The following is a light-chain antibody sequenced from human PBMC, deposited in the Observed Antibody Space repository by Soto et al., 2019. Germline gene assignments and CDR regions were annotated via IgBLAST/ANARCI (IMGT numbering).Light chain of an antibody. CDR2: LGS. CDR1: QSLLHSNGYNY. V-gene: IGKV2-28*01. CDR3: MQPLQTPFT. J-gene: IGKJ3*01. Sequence: DIVMTQSPLSLPVTPGEPASISCRSSQSLLHSNGYNYLDWYLQKPVQSPQLLIYLGSSRSSGVPDRFSGSGSGTDFTLTISSVEAEDVGIYYCMQPLQTPFTFGPGTKVDIK.